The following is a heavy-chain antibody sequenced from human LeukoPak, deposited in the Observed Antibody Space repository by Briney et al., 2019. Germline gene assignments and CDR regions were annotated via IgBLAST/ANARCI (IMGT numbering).Heavy chain of an antibody. Sequence: HPGGSLRLSCAASGFTFSSYAKSWVRQAPGKGLEWVSAISGSGGSTYYADSVKGRFTISRDNSKNTLYLQMNSLRAEDTAVYYCAKTKPGDYYDSSGYYFNYWGQGTLVTVSS. CDR3: AKTKPGDYYDSSGYYFNY. D-gene: IGHD3-22*01. V-gene: IGHV3-23*01. J-gene: IGHJ4*02. CDR2: ISGSGGST. CDR1: GFTFSSYA.